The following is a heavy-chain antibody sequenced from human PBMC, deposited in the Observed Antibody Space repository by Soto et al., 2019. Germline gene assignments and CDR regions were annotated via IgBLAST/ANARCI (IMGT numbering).Heavy chain of an antibody. CDR3: ARSRATREPFDA. D-gene: IGHD1-26*01. V-gene: IGHV4-59*01. CDR2: IYYTGSP. Sequence: SGTLSLTCTFSNGSISTYYWSWIRQPPGRSLEWIGHIYYTGSPTYNPSLKSRVTISEDTSKTTVSIKLISVTADDTAVYYCARSRATREPFDAWGRGLLVTVS. CDR1: NGSISTYY. J-gene: IGHJ5*02.